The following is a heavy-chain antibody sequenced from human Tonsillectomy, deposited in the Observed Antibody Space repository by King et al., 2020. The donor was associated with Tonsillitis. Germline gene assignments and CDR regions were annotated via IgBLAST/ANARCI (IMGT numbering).Heavy chain of an antibody. CDR2: ISPSGTTI. CDR3: ARDDWRSGTFSEY. D-gene: IGHD3-10*01. Sequence: VQLVESGGGLVQPGGSLRLSCAASGFTFGSYEMNWVRQAPGKGLEWVSYISPSGTTIYYADSVKGRFTISRDNAKNSLYLQMNSLRAEDSAVYFCARDDWRSGTFSEYWGQGTLVTVSS. V-gene: IGHV3-48*03. J-gene: IGHJ4*02. CDR1: GFTFGSYE.